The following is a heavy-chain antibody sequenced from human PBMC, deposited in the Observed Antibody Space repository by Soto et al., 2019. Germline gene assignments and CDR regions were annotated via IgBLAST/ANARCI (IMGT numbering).Heavy chain of an antibody. J-gene: IGHJ4*02. D-gene: IGHD6-19*01. CDR1: GGTFSRYS. CDR2: LNPVFGTP. V-gene: IGHV1-69*06. Sequence: ASVKVSCKASGGTFSRYSFSWVRQAPGQGLEWVGGLNPVFGTPKYSRRFQGRVTVTADKSTSTAYMELSSLRSDDTAVYFCARQAVAGTSEFDYWGQGTLVTVSS. CDR3: ARQAVAGTSEFDY.